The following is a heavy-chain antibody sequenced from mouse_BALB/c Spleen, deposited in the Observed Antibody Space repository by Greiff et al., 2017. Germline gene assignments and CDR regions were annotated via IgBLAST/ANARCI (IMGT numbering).Heavy chain of an antibody. CDR1: GYTFTSYW. Sequence: QVQLQQPGAELVKPGASVKLSCKASGYTFTSYWMHWVKQRPGQGLEWIGEINPSNGRTNYNEKFKGKATLTVDESSSTAYMQLSSLTSEDSAVYYCARDYRYEYFDVWGAGTTVTVSS. CDR3: ARDYRYEYFDV. CDR2: INPSNGRT. D-gene: IGHD2-14*01. V-gene: IGHV1S81*02. J-gene: IGHJ1*01.